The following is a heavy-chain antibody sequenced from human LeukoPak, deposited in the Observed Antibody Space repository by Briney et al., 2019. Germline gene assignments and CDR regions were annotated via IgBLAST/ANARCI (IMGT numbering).Heavy chain of an antibody. J-gene: IGHJ3*02. CDR2: IIPIFGTA. D-gene: IGHD4-17*01. CDR1: GGTFSCYA. V-gene: IGHV1-69*06. Sequence: SVKVSCKASGGTFSCYAISWVRQAPGQGLEWMGGIIPIFGTANYAQKFQGRVTITADKSTSTAYMELSSLRSEDTAVYYCASWQMTTVTTLAFDIWGQGTMVTVSS. CDR3: ASWQMTTVTTLAFDI.